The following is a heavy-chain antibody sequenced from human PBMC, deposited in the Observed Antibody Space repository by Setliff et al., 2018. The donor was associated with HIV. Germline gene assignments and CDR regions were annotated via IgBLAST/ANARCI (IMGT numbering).Heavy chain of an antibody. D-gene: IGHD3-22*01. J-gene: IGHJ5*02. CDR2: FYPGDSDT. V-gene: IGHV5-51*01. CDR3: ARAPNSPYYSNFWYADH. CDR1: GYSFNTYW. Sequence: GESLKISCKTSGYSFNTYWIGWVRQMPGKGLEWMAIFYPGDSDTRYSPSFQSQVTVSAEKSIGTAYLQWDSLKASDTALYFCARAPNSPYYSNFWYADHWGQGTLVTVSS.